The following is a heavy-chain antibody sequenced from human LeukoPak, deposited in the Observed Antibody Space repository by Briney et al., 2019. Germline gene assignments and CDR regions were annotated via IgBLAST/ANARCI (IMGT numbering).Heavy chain of an antibody. J-gene: IGHJ4*02. D-gene: IGHD6-13*01. Sequence: GGSLRLSCTASGITVSSNYMSWVRQAPGKGLEWVSVLYSGGTTHYADSVKGRFTISRDNSKNTLYLQMNSLRAEDTAVYYCARGYIAAAGQFDYWGQGTLVTVSS. CDR1: GITVSSNY. V-gene: IGHV3-66*01. CDR2: LYSGGTT. CDR3: ARGYIAAAGQFDY.